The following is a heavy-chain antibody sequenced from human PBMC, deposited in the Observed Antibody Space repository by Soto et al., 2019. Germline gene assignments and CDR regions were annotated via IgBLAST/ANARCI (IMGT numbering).Heavy chain of an antibody. V-gene: IGHV1-69*01. CDR1: GGTFSSYA. J-gene: IGHJ6*02. D-gene: IGHD2-2*01. CDR2: SIPIFGTA. CDR3: ARASIVVVPAAIAPRDTRKSIYYYYGMDV. Sequence: QVQLVQSGAEVKKPGSSVKVSCKASGGTFSSYAISWVRQAPGQGLEWMGGSIPIFGTANYAQKFQGRVTIPADESTSTAYMELSSLRSEDTAVYYCARASIVVVPAAIAPRDTRKSIYYYYGMDVWGQGTTVTVSS.